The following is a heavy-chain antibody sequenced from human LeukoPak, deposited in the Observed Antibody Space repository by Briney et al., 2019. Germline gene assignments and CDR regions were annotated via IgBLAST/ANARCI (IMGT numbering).Heavy chain of an antibody. D-gene: IGHD6-13*01. J-gene: IGHJ5*02. V-gene: IGHV3-23*01. CDR1: GLSFTNYA. CDR2: LTGYGGA. CDR3: AKGAAAGKVDWFDP. Sequence: GGSLRLSCEASGLSFTNYAMMWVRQAPGKVLQWISTLTGYGGAYYADSGEGRFIISGDITKNTMFLQMYSMRAEDTAVYYCAKGAAAGKVDWFDPWGQGTLVTVSS.